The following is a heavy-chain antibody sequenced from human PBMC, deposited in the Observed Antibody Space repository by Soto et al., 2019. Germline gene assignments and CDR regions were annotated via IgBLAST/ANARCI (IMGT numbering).Heavy chain of an antibody. CDR3: ARGSYTSNWY. CDR1: GDSLSSNTAA. D-gene: IGHD4-4*01. V-gene: IGHV6-1*01. CDR2: TYYRSKWYY. J-gene: IGHJ4*02. Sequence: SETLSLTCASSGDSLSSNTAAWSWIRQSPSRGLEWLGRTYYRSKWYYDYAASVTSRMTINPDTSKNQFSLQLNSVTPEDTAVYYCARGSYTSNWYWGQGTLVTVSS.